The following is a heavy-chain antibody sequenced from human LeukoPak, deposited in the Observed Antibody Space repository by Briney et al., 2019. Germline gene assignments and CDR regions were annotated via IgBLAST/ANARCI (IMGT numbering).Heavy chain of an antibody. Sequence: GGSLRLSCEASGFTFSGYAMTWVRQAPGKGLEWVSVISGSGGSTYYADSVKGRFTISRDNSKNTLYVQMNSLRGEDTAVYYCAKDRGGGIQLWNWGYYFDYWGQGTLVTVSS. J-gene: IGHJ4*02. D-gene: IGHD5-18*01. CDR3: AKDRGGGIQLWNWGYYFDY. V-gene: IGHV3-23*01. CDR2: ISGSGGST. CDR1: GFTFSGYA.